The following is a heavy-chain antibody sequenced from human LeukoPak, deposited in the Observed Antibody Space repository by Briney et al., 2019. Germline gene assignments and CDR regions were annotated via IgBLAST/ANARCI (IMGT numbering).Heavy chain of an antibody. J-gene: IGHJ4*02. CDR2: IIPIFGTA. V-gene: IGHV1-69*13. CDR3: ASGKYSSSWYYFVY. CDR1: VGTFSSYA. Sequence: ASVKVSCKDSVGTFSSYAINWVRQTPGQGLEWMGGIIPIFGTANYAQKFQNRVAITADQCTSTAYMELSSVRSEDTAVYYCASGKYSSSWYYFVYWGQGTLVTVSS. D-gene: IGHD6-13*01.